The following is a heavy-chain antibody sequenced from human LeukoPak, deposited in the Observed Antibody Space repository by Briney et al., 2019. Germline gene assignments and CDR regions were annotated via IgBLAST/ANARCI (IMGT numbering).Heavy chain of an antibody. CDR1: GGSISSSSYY. Sequence: PSETLSLTCTVSGGSISSSSYYWGWIRQPPGKGLEWIGSIYYSGSTYYNPSLKSRVTISVDTSKNQFSLKLSSVTAADTAVYYCARDGGPHDYGDYYGMDVWGQGTTVTVSS. CDR2: IYYSGST. J-gene: IGHJ6*02. D-gene: IGHD4-17*01. CDR3: ARDGGPHDYGDYYGMDV. V-gene: IGHV4-39*07.